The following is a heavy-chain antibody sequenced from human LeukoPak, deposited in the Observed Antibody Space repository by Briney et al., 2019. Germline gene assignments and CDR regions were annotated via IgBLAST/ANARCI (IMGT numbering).Heavy chain of an antibody. CDR3: ARLGSCCNGAFDI. CDR2: IYYSGST. D-gene: IGHD2-2*01. CDR1: GGSISSYY. Sequence: SETLSLTCTVAGGSISSYYWSWIRQPPGKGLEWIGYIYYSGSTNYNPSLKSRVTISVDTSKNQFSLKLSSVTAADTAVYYCARLGSCCNGAFDIWGQGTMVTVSS. J-gene: IGHJ3*02. V-gene: IGHV4-59*08.